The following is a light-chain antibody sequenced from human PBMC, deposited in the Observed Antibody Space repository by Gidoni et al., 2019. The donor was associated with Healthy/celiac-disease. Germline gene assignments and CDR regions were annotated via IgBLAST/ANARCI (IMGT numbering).Light chain of an antibody. J-gene: IGKJ3*01. Sequence: DIVMTQSPDSLAVSLGERATINCKSSQIVLYSSNNKNYLAWYQQKPGHPPKLLIYWASTRESVVPDLFSVSVSGTDFTLTISSLQAEDVAVYYCQQYYSTPFTFGPGTKVDIK. CDR2: WAS. CDR3: QQYYSTPFT. CDR1: QIVLYSSNNKNY. V-gene: IGKV4-1*01.